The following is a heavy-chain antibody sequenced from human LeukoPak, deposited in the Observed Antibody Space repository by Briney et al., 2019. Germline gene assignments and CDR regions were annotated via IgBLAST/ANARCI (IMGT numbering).Heavy chain of an antibody. CDR2: IKQDGSEK. D-gene: IGHD6-19*01. CDR1: GFTFSSYW. V-gene: IGHV3-7*03. CDR3: ARDRDWYSFDS. J-gene: IGHJ4*02. Sequence: GGSLRLSCTASGFTFSSYWMDWVRQAPGKGLEWVANIKQDGSEKYYVDSVKGRFTISRDNAKDSLYLQMNSLRAEDTAVYYCARDRDWYSFDSWGQGTLVTVSS.